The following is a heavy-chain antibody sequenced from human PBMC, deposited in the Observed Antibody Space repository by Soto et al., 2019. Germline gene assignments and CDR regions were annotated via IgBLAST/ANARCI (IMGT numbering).Heavy chain of an antibody. CDR1: GFTFSSYG. D-gene: IGHD3-3*01. V-gene: IGHV3-30*18. CDR3: AKEVWSGPMDV. Sequence: QVQLVESGGGVVQPGRSLRLSCAASGFTFSSYGMHWVRQAPGKGLEWVAVISYDGSNKYYADSVKGRFTISRDNSKNTLYLQMYSLRAVDTAVYYCAKEVWSGPMDVWGQGTTVTVSS. CDR2: ISYDGSNK. J-gene: IGHJ6*02.